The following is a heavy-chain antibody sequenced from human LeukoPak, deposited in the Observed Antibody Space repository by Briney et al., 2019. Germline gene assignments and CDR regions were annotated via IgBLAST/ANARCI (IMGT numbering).Heavy chain of an antibody. CDR2: IYYSGST. CDR1: GGSISSGGYY. J-gene: IGHJ4*02. Sequence: SETLSLTCTVSGGSISSGGYYWSWIRQHPGKGLEWIGYIYYSGSTYYNPSLKSRVTISVDTSKNQFSLKLSSVTAADTAVYYCARGRSLHRTDYFDYWGQGTLVTVSS. V-gene: IGHV4-31*03. CDR3: ARGRSLHRTDYFDY. D-gene: IGHD1-14*01.